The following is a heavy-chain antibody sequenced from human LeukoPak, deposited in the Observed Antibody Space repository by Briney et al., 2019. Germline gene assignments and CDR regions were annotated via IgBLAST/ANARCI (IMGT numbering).Heavy chain of an antibody. D-gene: IGHD6-19*01. CDR1: GYSFTSYW. CDR3: ARPNSSGWFEIDY. Sequence: GESLKISCKGSGYSFTSYWIGWVRQMPGRGLEWVGIIYPGDSDTRYSPSFQGQVTISADKSISTAYLQWSSLKASDTAMYYCARPNSSGWFEIDYWGQGTLVTVSS. J-gene: IGHJ4*02. CDR2: IYPGDSDT. V-gene: IGHV5-51*01.